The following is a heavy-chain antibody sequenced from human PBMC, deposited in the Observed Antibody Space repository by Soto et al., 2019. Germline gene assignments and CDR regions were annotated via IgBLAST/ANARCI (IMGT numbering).Heavy chain of an antibody. D-gene: IGHD3-3*01. Sequence: QVQLVESGGGVVQPGRSLRLSCAASGFTFSSYGMHWVRQAPGKGLEWVAVISYDGSNKYYADSVKGRFTISRDNSKNTLYLQMNSLRAEDTAVYYCAKDLEGLSRTAYYDYYGMDVWGQGTTVTVSS. CDR1: GFTFSSYG. J-gene: IGHJ6*02. V-gene: IGHV3-30*18. CDR3: AKDLEGLSRTAYYDYYGMDV. CDR2: ISYDGSNK.